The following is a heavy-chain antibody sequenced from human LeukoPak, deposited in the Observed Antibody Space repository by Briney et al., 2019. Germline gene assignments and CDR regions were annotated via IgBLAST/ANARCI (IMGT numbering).Heavy chain of an antibody. Sequence: GGSLRLSCAASGFTFRSYSMNWVRQAPGKGLEGVSSISSSSSYIYYADSVKGRFTTSRDNAKNSLYLQMTSLRAEDTAVYYCARASALTIFGVVEPKDYYYYYYMDVWGKGTTVTVSS. CDR1: GFTFRSYS. CDR3: ARASALTIFGVVEPKDYYYYYYMDV. D-gene: IGHD3-3*01. CDR2: ISSSSSYI. J-gene: IGHJ6*03. V-gene: IGHV3-21*01.